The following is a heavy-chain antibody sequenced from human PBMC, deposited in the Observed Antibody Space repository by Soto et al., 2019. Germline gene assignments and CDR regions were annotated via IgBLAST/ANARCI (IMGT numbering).Heavy chain of an antibody. CDR3: ARHLRGYSYGAFDY. J-gene: IGHJ4*02. D-gene: IGHD5-18*01. V-gene: IGHV3-21*01. Sequence: GGSLRLSCAASGFTFSSYSMNWVRQAPGKGLEWVSSISSSSSYIYYADSVKGRFTISRDNAKNSLYLQMNSLRAEDTAVYYCARHLRGYSYGAFDYWGQGTLVTVSS. CDR2: ISSSSSYI. CDR1: GFTFSSYS.